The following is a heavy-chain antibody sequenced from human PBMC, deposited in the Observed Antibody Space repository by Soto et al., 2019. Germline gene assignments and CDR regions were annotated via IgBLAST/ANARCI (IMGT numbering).Heavy chain of an antibody. D-gene: IGHD3-16*01. CDR3: ARQWGDYVCDY. CDR2: ISNTATT. CDR1: GASIINYY. V-gene: IGHV4-59*08. J-gene: IGHJ4*02. Sequence: ETLSLTCTVSGASIINYYWAWIRQPPGRGLESIGYISNTATTTYNPSLKSRVTISVDTSKSQFSLKLSSVTAADTAVYYCARQWGDYVCDYSGQGTLVTVSS.